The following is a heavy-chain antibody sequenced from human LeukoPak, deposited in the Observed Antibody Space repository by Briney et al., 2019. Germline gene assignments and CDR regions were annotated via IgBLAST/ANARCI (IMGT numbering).Heavy chain of an antibody. CDR2: IYSGGST. CDR1: GFTVISNY. D-gene: IGHD2-2*01. J-gene: IGHJ4*02. CDR3: ARVPDAMLGYFDY. Sequence: GGSLRLSCAASGFTVISNYMSWVRQAPGKGLEWVSGIYSGGSTYYADSVKGRFTISRDNSKNTLYLQMNSLRAEDTAVYYCARVPDAMLGYFDYWGQGTLVTVSS. V-gene: IGHV3-53*01.